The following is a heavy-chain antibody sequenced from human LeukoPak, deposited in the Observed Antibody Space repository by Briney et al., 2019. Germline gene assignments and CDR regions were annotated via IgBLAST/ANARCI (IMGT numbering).Heavy chain of an antibody. CDR1: GGSFSGYY. CDR3: ARGRPIPWGTPFDY. V-gene: IGHV4-34*01. CDR2: INHSGST. Sequence: PLETLSLTCAVYGGSFSGYYWSWIRQPPGKGLEWIGEINHSGSTNYNPSLKSRVTISVDTSKNQFSLKLSSVTAADTAVYYCARGRPIPWGTPFDYWGQGTLVTVSS. D-gene: IGHD3-16*01. J-gene: IGHJ4*02.